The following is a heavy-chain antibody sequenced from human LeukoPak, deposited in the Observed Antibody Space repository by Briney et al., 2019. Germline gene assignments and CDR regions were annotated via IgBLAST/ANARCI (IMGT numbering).Heavy chain of an antibody. CDR2: IHNSGGT. J-gene: IGHJ4*02. V-gene: IGHV4-61*02. CDR3: ARNGYGSGSSW. D-gene: IGHD3-10*01. CDR1: GASISSGSSY. Sequence: SETLSLTCTVSGASISSGSSYWSWIRQPAGEGLEWIGRIHNSGGTIYNPSLNSRVTISVDTSKNQVSLKLTSVTAADTAVYYCARNGYGSGSSWWGQGTLVTVSS.